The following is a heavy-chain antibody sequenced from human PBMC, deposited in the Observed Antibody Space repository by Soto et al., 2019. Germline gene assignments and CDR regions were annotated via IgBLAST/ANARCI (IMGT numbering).Heavy chain of an antibody. Sequence: VQLVESGGGLVQPGGSLRLSCAASGFTFSSYWMQWVRQTPGKGLVWVGRITNDGKSAYYADSVKGRFTIYRDNAKNKLYLQMNGLSDDDTAVFYCARDIWGGPDVGGNGTTFIVTS. CDR2: ITNDGKSA. J-gene: IGHJ6*04. V-gene: IGHV3-74*01. CDR1: GFTFSSYW. D-gene: IGHD3-3*01. CDR3: ARDIWGGPDV.